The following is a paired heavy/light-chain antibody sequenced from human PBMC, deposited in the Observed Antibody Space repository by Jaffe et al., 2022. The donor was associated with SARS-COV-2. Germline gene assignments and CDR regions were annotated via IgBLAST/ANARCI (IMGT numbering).Heavy chain of an antibody. CDR2: IRGSGGSI. D-gene: IGHD2-2*02. CDR3: AKEGSLGYCSGSGCYSGAWGGFDC. J-gene: IGHJ4*02. Sequence: EVQLLESGGGLVQPGGSLRLSCGASGFTFSNFAMSWVRQAPGKGLEWVSAIRGSGGSIYFADSVRGRFTISRDNSKNTLYLQMNSLRAEDTAVYYCAKEGSLGYCSGSGCYSGAWGGFDCWGQGTLVTVSS. CDR1: GFTFSNFA. V-gene: IGHV3-23*01.
Light chain of an antibody. CDR1: QSISGF. CDR2: AAS. J-gene: IGKJ2*01. V-gene: IGKV1-39*01. CDR3: QQSFSTLRT. Sequence: DIQMTQSPSSLSASVGDRVTITCRASQSISGFLHWYQQKPGKAPKVLIYAASNLQSGVPSRFSGSGSGTDFTLTISSLQPEDFATYYCQQSFSTLRTFGQGTKLEIK.